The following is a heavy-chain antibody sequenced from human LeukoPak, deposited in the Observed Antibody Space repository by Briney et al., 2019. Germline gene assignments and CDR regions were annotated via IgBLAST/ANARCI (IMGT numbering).Heavy chain of an antibody. J-gene: IGHJ4*02. V-gene: IGHV4-34*01. CDR3: ASSSGSYYTTFDY. D-gene: IGHD3-10*01. CDR2: INHSGST. Sequence: SETLSLTCAVYGGSFSGYYWSWIRQPPGKGPEWIGEINHSGSTNYNPSLKSRVTISVDTSKNQFSLKLSSVTAADTAVYYCASSSGSYYTTFDYWGQGTLVTASS. CDR1: GGSFSGYY.